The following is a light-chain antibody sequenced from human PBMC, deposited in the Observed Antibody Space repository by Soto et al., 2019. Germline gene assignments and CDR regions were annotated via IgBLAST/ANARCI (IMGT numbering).Light chain of an antibody. V-gene: IGLV2-11*01. J-gene: IGLJ7*01. CDR1: SSDVGRYNF. Sequence: QSALTQPRSVSGSPGQSVTISCSGASSDVGRYNFVSWYQQHPGKAPKLMIYDVSNRPSGVPDRFSGSKSGNTASLTISGLQAEDEADHHCCSYGGSYTWVFGGGTQLTVL. CDR3: CSYGGSYTWV. CDR2: DVS.